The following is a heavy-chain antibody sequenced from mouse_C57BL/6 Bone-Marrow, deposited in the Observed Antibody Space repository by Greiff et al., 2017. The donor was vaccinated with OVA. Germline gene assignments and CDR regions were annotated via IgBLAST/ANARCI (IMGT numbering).Heavy chain of an antibody. V-gene: IGHV1-81*01. D-gene: IGHD1-1*01. CDR3: AFITTVVATVDY. CDR2: IYPRSGNT. J-gene: IGHJ2*01. CDR1: GYTFTSYG. Sequence: QVQLQQSGAELARPGSSVKLSCKASGYTFTSYGISWVKQRTGQGLEWIGEIYPRSGNTYYNEKFKGKATLTADKSSSTAYMELRSLTSEDSAVYFCAFITTVVATVDYWGQGTTLTVSS.